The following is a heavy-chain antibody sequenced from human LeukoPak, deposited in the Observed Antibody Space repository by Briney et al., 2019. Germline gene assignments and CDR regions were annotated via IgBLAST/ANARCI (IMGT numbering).Heavy chain of an antibody. J-gene: IGHJ4*02. D-gene: IGHD5-12*01. CDR3: AKARGSGYVSSLEY. CDR2: IWYGGSNK. V-gene: IGHV3-30*02. CDR1: GFTFSSYG. Sequence: GGSLRLSCAASGFTFSSYGMHWVRQAPGKGLEWVAVIWYGGSNKYYADSVKGRFTISRDNSKNTLYLQMNSLRAEDTAVYYCAKARGSGYVSSLEYWGQGTLVTVSS.